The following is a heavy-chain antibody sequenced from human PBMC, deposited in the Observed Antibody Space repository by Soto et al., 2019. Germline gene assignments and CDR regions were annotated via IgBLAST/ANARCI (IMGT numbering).Heavy chain of an antibody. CDR1: GFTFSSYG. CDR3: ARDRVLGQLGGWGYYYYYYMDV. V-gene: IGHV3-33*01. D-gene: IGHD6-6*01. CDR2: IWYDGSNK. J-gene: IGHJ6*03. Sequence: GGSLRLSCAASGFTFSSYGMHWVRQAPGKGLEWVAVIWYDGSNKYYADSVKGRFTISRDNSKNTLYLQMNSLRAEDTAVYYCARDRVLGQLGGWGYYYYYYMDVWGKGTTVTVSS.